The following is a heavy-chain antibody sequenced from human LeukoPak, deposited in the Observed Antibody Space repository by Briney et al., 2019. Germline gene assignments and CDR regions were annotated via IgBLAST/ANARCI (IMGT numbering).Heavy chain of an antibody. CDR3: ARTSADSSYTMDV. V-gene: IGHV4-39*01. J-gene: IGHJ6*03. CDR2: IYYSGST. CDR1: GDSISSSFYY. D-gene: IGHD2-15*01. Sequence: PSETLSLTCTVFGDSISSSFYYWGWIRQPPGKGLEWIVSIYYSGSTYYNPSLKSRVIISVDTSNNQFSLKLSSVTAADTAVYYCARTSADSSYTMDVWGTGTAVTVSS.